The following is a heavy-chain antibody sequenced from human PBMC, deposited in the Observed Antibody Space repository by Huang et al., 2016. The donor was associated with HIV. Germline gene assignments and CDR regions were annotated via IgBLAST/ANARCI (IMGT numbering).Heavy chain of an antibody. J-gene: IGHJ4*02. CDR2: DYQSGSP. Sequence: QLQLQESGPGQVKPSETLSLTCTVSGDFISSTNYYWGWIRQSPGKGLEWVGSDYQSGSPHYNPSLKSRVTLSVDTSRNQFSLRLNSVTAADTAVYYCASQHIGAAATWFWGRGTQVAVSS. D-gene: IGHD6-13*01. CDR3: ASQHIGAAATWF. V-gene: IGHV4-39*01. CDR1: GDFISSTNYY.